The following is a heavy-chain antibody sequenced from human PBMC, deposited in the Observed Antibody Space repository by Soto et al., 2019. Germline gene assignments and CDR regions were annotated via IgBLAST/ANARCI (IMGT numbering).Heavy chain of an antibody. CDR2: ISTSGSPA. CDR1: GFAFRHNY. Sequence: AGGSLRLSCTVSGFAFRHNYLTWIRQAPGKGLEWLSYISTSGSPAYYADSVKGRFTISTDNAKKSLYLQMDSLRAEDTAVYYCARDSGYGSGASVNHYLDYWGHGTLVTVS. CDR3: ARDSGYGSGASVNHYLDY. J-gene: IGHJ4*01. V-gene: IGHV3-11*04. D-gene: IGHD3-10*01.